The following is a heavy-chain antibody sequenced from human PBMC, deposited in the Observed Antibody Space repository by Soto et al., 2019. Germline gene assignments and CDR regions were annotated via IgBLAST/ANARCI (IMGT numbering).Heavy chain of an antibody. Sequence: ASVKVSCKASGYTFTGYYMHWVRQAPGQGLEWXGGINPISGAANYAQKFQGRVTITAXXXXXXXXXXXXXXXSEDTAVYYCARDLRAPIAAAGTGAFDIWGQGTMVTVSS. CDR2: INPISGAA. D-gene: IGHD6-13*01. J-gene: IGHJ3*02. CDR3: ARDLRAPIAAAGTGAFDI. V-gene: IGHV1-2*01. CDR1: GYTFTGYY.